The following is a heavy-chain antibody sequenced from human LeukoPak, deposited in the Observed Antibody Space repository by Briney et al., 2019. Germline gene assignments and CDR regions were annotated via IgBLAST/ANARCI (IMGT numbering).Heavy chain of an antibody. CDR3: AWYGVTHGLDV. CDR1: GFSLSNYW. CDR2: INQDGSDK. J-gene: IGHJ6*02. D-gene: IGHD3-10*01. Sequence: GGSLRLSCAVSGFSLSNYWMSWVRQAPGKGLEWVANINQDGSDKYYVDSVMGRFTISKDNAKNSVYLQMNSLRPEDTAIYYCAWYGVTHGLDVWGQGTTVTVSS. V-gene: IGHV3-7*01.